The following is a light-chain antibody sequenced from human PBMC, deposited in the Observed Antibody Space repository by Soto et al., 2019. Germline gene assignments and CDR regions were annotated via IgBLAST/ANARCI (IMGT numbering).Light chain of an antibody. Sequence: EIVMTQSPATLSVSPVERSTLSCMASQTVSSNLAWYQQKPGQAPRLPIYGASTRATGIPARFSGSGSATEFTLTISSLQSEDFAVYYCQQYNNWPITCGQGTQLEIK. CDR1: QTVSSN. V-gene: IGKV3-15*01. CDR2: GAS. CDR3: QQYNNWPIT. J-gene: IGKJ5*01.